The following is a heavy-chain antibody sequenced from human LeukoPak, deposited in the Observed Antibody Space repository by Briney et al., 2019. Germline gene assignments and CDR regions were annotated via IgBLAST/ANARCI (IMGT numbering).Heavy chain of an antibody. J-gene: IGHJ3*02. CDR1: GFTFSDYY. V-gene: IGHV3-11*01. CDR3: ARATEDSNAFDI. CDR2: MSSSDSTI. Sequence: GGSLRLSCATSGFTFSDYYMGWIRRAPGKGLEWVSYMSSSDSTIYYADSVKGRFTISRHNSKNTLYLQMNSLRAEDTAVYYCARATEDSNAFDIWGQGTMVTVSS. D-gene: IGHD4-11*01.